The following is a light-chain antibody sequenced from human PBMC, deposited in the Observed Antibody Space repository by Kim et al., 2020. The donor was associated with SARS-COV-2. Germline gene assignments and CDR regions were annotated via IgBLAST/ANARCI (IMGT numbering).Light chain of an antibody. CDR3: KQVKTLPLT. J-gene: IGKJ4*01. Sequence: SVSIGERDTITCRASQGVGDHLAGYQQKPGKAPKLLIHATSTLESGVPTRFSGSGYGTDFTLTISGLQAEDFATYYCKQVKTLPLTFGGGTKVEI. V-gene: IGKV1-9*01. CDR2: ATS. CDR1: QGVGDH.